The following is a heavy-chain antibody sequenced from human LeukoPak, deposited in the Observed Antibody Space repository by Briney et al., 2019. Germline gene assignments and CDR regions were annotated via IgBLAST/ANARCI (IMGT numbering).Heavy chain of an antibody. CDR2: ISGRGDST. CDR1: GFTFSSYA. J-gene: IGHJ4*02. CDR3: AKVYGSGSYYFPDY. Sequence: GGSLRLSCVASGFTFSSYAMGWVRQAPGKGLEWVSAISGRGDSTYYADSVKGRFSISRDNSKNTLRLQMNSLRAEDTAVYYCAKVYGSGSYYFPDYWGQGTLVTVSS. V-gene: IGHV3-23*01. D-gene: IGHD3-10*01.